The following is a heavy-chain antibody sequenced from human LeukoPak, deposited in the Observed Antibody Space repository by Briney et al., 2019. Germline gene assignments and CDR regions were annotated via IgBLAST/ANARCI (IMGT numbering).Heavy chain of an antibody. CDR3: ARIRSSGWYMNFDY. Sequence: GGSLRLSCAASGFTFSSYEMNWVRQAPGKGLEWVSYISSSGSTIYYADSVKGRFTISRDNAKNSLYLQMNSLRAEDTAVYYCARIRSSGWYMNFDYWGQGTLVTVSS. J-gene: IGHJ4*02. CDR2: ISSSGSTI. CDR1: GFTFSSYE. D-gene: IGHD6-19*01. V-gene: IGHV3-48*03.